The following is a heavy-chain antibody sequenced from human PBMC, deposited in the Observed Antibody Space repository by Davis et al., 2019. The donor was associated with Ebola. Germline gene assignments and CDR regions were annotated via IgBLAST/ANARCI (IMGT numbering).Heavy chain of an antibody. V-gene: IGHV1-69*06. D-gene: IGHD4-17*01. CDR3: ARGGTTVTTLLGY. Sequence: SVKVSCKASGGTFSSYAISWVRQAPGQGLEWMGGIIPIFGTANYAQKFQGRVTITADKSTSTAYMELSSLRSEDTAVYYCARGGTTVTTLLGYWGQGTLVTVSS. J-gene: IGHJ4*02. CDR2: IIPIFGTA. CDR1: GGTFSSYA.